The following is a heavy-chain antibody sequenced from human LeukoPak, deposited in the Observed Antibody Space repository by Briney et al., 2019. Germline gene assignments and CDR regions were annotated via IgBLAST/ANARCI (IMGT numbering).Heavy chain of an antibody. Sequence: PGGSLRLSCAASGFTFSSYWMTWVRQAPGKGLEWVSSISSSSSYIYYADSVKGRFTISRDNAKNSLYLQMNSLRAEDTAVYYCARADYGSGSSPDYWGQGTLVTVSS. CDR1: GFTFSSYW. CDR2: ISSSSSYI. D-gene: IGHD3-10*01. J-gene: IGHJ4*02. V-gene: IGHV3-21*01. CDR3: ARADYGSGSSPDY.